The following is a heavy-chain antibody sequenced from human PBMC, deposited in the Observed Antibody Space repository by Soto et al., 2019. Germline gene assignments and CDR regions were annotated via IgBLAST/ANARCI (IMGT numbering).Heavy chain of an antibody. CDR3: ARDGLSSSTSFDY. J-gene: IGHJ4*02. CDR1: GYSFTSYW. CDR2: IDPSDSYT. V-gene: IGHV5-10-1*01. D-gene: IGHD6-6*01. Sequence: PGESLKISCKGSGYSFTSYWISWVRQMPGKGLEWMGRIDPSDSYTNYSPSFQGHVTISADKSVSTAYLQWSSLKASDTAMYFCARDGLSSSTSFDYWGQGTLVTVSS.